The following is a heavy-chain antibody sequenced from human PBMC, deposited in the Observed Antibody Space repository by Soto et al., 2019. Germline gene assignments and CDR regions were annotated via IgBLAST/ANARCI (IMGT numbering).Heavy chain of an antibody. CDR2: IDPKSGDT. V-gene: IGHV1-2*02. CDR3: ARALDDSVTGFRF. J-gene: IGHJ4*02. CDR1: GYIFTDYY. Sequence: QVQLVQSGAEVKKPGASVKVSCKASGYIFTDYYIHWVRQAPGQGLAWMGWIDPKSGDTAYAQNCQGRVTMTRDASISTAYMELNSLRSDDTGVYFCARALDDSVTGFRFWGQGALVAVSS. D-gene: IGHD3-9*01.